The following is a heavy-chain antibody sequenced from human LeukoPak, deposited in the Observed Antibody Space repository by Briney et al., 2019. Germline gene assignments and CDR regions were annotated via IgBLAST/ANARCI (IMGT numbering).Heavy chain of an antibody. V-gene: IGHV3-23*01. Sequence: GGTLRLSCAASGFTFSSYAMSWVRQAPGKGLEWVSAISGSGGSTYYADSVKGRFTISRDNSKNTLYLQMNSLRAEDTAVYYCAKIFGVVTSNFDYWGQGTLVTVSS. J-gene: IGHJ4*02. CDR1: GFTFSSYA. D-gene: IGHD3-3*01. CDR3: AKIFGVVTSNFDY. CDR2: ISGSGGST.